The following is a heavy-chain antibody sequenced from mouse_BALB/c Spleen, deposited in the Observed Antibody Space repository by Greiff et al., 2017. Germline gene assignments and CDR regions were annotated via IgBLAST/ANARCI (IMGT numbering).Heavy chain of an antibody. CDR3: AREVDYGSSRYAMDY. CDR2: INPYNDGT. V-gene: IGHV1-14*01. CDR1: GFTFTSYV. D-gene: IGHD1-1*01. Sequence: EVQLQESGPELVKPGASVKMSCKASGFTFTSYVMHWVKQKPGQGLEWIGYINPYNDGTKYNEKFKGKATLTSDKSSSTAYMELSSLTSEDSAVYYCAREVDYGSSRYAMDYWGQGTSVTVSS. J-gene: IGHJ4*01.